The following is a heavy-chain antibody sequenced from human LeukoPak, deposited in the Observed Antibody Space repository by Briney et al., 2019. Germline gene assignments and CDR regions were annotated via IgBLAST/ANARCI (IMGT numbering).Heavy chain of an antibody. V-gene: IGHV3-74*01. CDR2: INTDGSAT. J-gene: IGHJ2*01. CDR3: AKDLSGPGWYFDL. Sequence: GGSLRLSCAASGFTFNTFWMHWVRQAPGKGLVWVSRINTDGSATTYADSVRGRFTISRDNAKNTLYLQLNSLRAEDTAVYYCAKDLSGPGWYFDLWGRGTLVTVSS. CDR1: GFTFNTFW. D-gene: IGHD1-26*01.